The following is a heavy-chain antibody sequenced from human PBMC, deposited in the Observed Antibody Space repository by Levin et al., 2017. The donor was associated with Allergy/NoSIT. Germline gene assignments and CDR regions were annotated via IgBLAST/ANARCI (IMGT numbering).Heavy chain of an antibody. CDR1: GFTFSSYA. V-gene: IGHV3-23*01. J-gene: IGHJ3*02. CDR3: AKCIYDSSGYYLFLSHLAQNFVNAFDI. Sequence: PGGSLRLSCAASGFTFSSYAMSWVRQAPGKGLEWVSAISGSGGSTYYADSVKGRFTISRDNSKNTLYLQMNSLRAEDTAVYYCAKCIYDSSGYYLFLSHLAQNFVNAFDIWGQGTMVTVSS. CDR2: ISGSGGST. D-gene: IGHD3-22*01.